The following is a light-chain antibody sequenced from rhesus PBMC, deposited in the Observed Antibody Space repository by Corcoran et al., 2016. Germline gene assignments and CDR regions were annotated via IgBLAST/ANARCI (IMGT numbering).Light chain of an antibody. J-gene: IGKJ2*01. CDR2: GAS. V-gene: IGKV3-53*01. CDR1: QSVGSN. CDR3: QKYSSSPYG. Sequence: QVILTQSPATLSWSPGERATLSCRASQSVGSNSAWYQQKPGQAPRLLIYGASSRATGIPDRCSGSGSGTEFTLPISSLEPEDFAVYYCQKYSSSPYGFGQGTKLEVK.